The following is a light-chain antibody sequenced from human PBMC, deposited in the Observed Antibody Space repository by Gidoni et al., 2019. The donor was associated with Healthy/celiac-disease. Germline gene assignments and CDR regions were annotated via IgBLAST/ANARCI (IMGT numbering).Light chain of an antibody. CDR1: QSVSSSD. CDR3: QQYGSSPIT. Sequence: VLSQSPGTLSLSPGERATLSCSARQSVSSSDLAWYQQKPGQAPRLLIYGASSRATGIPRFSGSGSGTDVTLTISRLEPEDFAVYYCQQYGSSPITFGQGTRLEIK. V-gene: IGKV3-20*01. CDR2: GAS. J-gene: IGKJ5*01.